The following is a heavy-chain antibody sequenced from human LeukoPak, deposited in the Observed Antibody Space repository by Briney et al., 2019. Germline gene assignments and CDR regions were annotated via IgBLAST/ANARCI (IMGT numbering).Heavy chain of an antibody. Sequence: ASVTVSCKASGYTFTGYYIHWVRQAPGQGLEWMGWINANNGGTNYARNLQGRVTMTRDTSISTAYMDLSNLRSDDTAVYFCASNTRVVGPPPPDYWGQGTLVTVSS. CDR3: ASNTRVVGPPPPDY. D-gene: IGHD2-21*01. V-gene: IGHV1-2*02. CDR2: INANNGGT. CDR1: GYTFTGYY. J-gene: IGHJ4*02.